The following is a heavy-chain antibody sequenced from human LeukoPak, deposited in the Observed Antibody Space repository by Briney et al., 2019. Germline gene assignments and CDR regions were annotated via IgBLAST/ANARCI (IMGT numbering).Heavy chain of an antibody. CDR2: IYYGGST. J-gene: IGHJ4*02. V-gene: IGHV4-59*01. CDR1: GGSISSYY. Sequence: SETLSLTCTVSGGSISSYYWSWIRQPPGKGLEWIGYIYYGGSTNYDPSLKSRVTISVDTSKNQFSLKLSSVTAADTAVYYCARDVSGGLDYWGQGTLVTVSS. D-gene: IGHD2-15*01. CDR3: ARDVSGGLDY.